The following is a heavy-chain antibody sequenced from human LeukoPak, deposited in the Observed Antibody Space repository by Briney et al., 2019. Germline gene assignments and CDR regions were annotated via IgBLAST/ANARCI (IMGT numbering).Heavy chain of an antibody. CDR2: IYYSGST. J-gene: IGHJ4*02. D-gene: IGHD1-1*01. CDR1: GGSISSSSYY. Sequence: PSETLSLTCTVSGGSISSSSYYWGWIRQPPGKGLEWIGSIYYSGSTYYNPSLKSRVTISVDTSKNQFSLKLSSVTAADTAVYYCARVQLGFDYWGQGTLVTVSS. V-gene: IGHV4-39*07. CDR3: ARVQLGFDY.